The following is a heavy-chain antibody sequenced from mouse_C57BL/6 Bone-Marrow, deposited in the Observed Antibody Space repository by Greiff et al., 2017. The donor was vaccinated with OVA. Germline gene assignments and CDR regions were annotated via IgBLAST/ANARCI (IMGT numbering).Heavy chain of an antibody. J-gene: IGHJ2*01. D-gene: IGHD2-1*01. CDR2: IYPRSGNT. V-gene: IGHV1-81*01. CDR1: GYTFTSYG. Sequence: QVQLKESGAELARPGASVKLSCKASGYTFTSYGISWVKQRTGQGLEWIGEIYPRSGNTYYNEKFKGKATLTADKSSSTAYMELRSLTSEDSAVYFCARRGIYYGPWGQGTTLTVSS. CDR3: ARRGIYYGP.